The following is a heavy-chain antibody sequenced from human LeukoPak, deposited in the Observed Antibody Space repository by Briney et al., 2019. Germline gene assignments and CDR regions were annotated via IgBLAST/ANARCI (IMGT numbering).Heavy chain of an antibody. D-gene: IGHD1-26*01. Sequence: GGSLRLSCAASGFTFSSYWMHWVRQAPGKGLVWVARVNSDGSGTAYADSVKGRFTISRDNAKNTLDLQMNSLRAEDTAVYYCSRDRSGAHYYMDVWGRGTTVTVSS. CDR3: SRDRSGAHYYMDV. CDR1: GFTFSSYW. J-gene: IGHJ6*03. CDR2: VNSDGSGT. V-gene: IGHV3-74*03.